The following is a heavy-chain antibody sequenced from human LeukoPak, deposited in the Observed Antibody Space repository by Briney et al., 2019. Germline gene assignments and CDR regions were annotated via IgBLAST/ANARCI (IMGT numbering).Heavy chain of an antibody. CDR2: ISSSSSYI. CDR1: GFTFSSYS. Sequence: PGGSLRLSCAASGFTFSSYSMNWVRQAPGKGLEWVSSISSSSSYIYYADSVKGRFTISRDNAKNSLYLQMNSLRAEDTAVYYCAGDRDQLRYFDWSLDYWGQGTLVTVSS. J-gene: IGHJ4*02. V-gene: IGHV3-21*01. CDR3: AGDRDQLRYFDWSLDY. D-gene: IGHD3-9*01.